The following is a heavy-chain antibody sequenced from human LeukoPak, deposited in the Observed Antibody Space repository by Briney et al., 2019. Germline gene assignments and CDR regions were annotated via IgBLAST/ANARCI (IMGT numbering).Heavy chain of an antibody. CDR1: GYTFTSYG. CDR2: ISAYNGNT. V-gene: IGHV1-18*01. CDR3: ARDDYGDLPFDY. Sequence: ASVKVSCKASGYTFTSYGISWVRQAPGQGLEWMGWISAYNGNTNYAQKLRGRVTMTTDTSTSTAYMELRSLRSDDTAVYYCARDDYGDLPFDYWGQGTLVTVSS. D-gene: IGHD4-17*01. J-gene: IGHJ4*02.